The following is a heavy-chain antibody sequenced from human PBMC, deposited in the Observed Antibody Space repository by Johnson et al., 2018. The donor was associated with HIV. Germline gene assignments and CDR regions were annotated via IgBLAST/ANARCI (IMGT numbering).Heavy chain of an antibody. V-gene: IGHV3-11*01. CDR3: ARTARRYFVDAFDI. J-gene: IGHJ3*02. CDR1: GFNLSDYY. Sequence: QVQLVESGGGLVKPGGSLRLSCAASGFNLSDYYMSWIRQAPGKGLECVSYISTSGSTTYYVDSVKGRFTISRDNAKNSLYLQMNSLRAEDTAVYYCARTARRYFVDAFDIWGQGTMVTVSS. CDR2: ISTSGSTT. D-gene: IGHD3-9*01.